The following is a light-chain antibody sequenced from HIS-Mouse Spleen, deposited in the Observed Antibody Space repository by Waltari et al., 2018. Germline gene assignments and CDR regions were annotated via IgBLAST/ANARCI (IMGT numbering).Light chain of an antibody. V-gene: IGLV2-11*01. CDR2: DVS. CDR3: CSYAGSYTGV. CDR1: SSDVGGFNY. J-gene: IGLJ1*01. Sequence: QSALTQPRSVSGSPGQSVTISCTGTSSDVGGFNYVSWYQQHPGKAPKLMIYDVSKRPSGVPDRFSGSKSGNTASLTISGLQADDEADYYGCSYAGSYTGVFGTGTKVTVL.